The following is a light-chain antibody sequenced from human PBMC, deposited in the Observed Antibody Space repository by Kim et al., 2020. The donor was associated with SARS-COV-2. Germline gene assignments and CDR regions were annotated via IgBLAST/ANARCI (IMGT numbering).Light chain of an antibody. CDR1: SGSIASNY. V-gene: IGLV6-57*01. CDR2: ENN. CDR3: QSYDSSNPWV. Sequence: KTVTSACTRSSGSIASNYVQWYQQRPGSSSTTVIYENNQRPSGVPDRFSGSIDSSSNSASLTISGLKTEDEADYYCQSYDSSNPWVFGGGTKLTVL. J-gene: IGLJ3*02.